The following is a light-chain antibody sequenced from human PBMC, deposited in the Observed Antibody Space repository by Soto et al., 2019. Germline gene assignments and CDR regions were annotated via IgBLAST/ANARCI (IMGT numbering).Light chain of an antibody. V-gene: IGKV3-11*01. CDR3: QQRSNWPRSIT. CDR1: QSVSSY. J-gene: IGKJ5*01. CDR2: DAS. Sequence: EIMWKPSAATLSLSPRVRATLSCVASQSVSSYLAWYQQKPGQAPRLLIYDASNRATGIPARFSGSGSGTDFTLTISSLEPEDFAVYYCQQRSNWPRSITFGQGTRLEIK.